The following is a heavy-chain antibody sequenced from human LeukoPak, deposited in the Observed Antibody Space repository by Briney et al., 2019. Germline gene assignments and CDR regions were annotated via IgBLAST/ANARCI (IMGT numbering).Heavy chain of an antibody. CDR1: GFTFSSYS. J-gene: IGHJ3*02. D-gene: IGHD2-2*02. CDR2: ISSSSSYI. V-gene: IGHV3-21*01. CDR3: ARDLDDCSSTSCYKGRAFDI. Sequence: GGSLRLSCAASGFTFSSYSMNWVRQAPGKGLEWVSSISSSSSYIYYADSVKGRFTISRDNAKNSLYLQMNSLRAEDTAVYHCARDLDDCSSTSCYKGRAFDIWGQGTMVTVSS.